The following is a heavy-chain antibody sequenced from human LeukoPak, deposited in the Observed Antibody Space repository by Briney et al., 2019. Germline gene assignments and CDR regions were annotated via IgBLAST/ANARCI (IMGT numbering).Heavy chain of an antibody. J-gene: IGHJ4*02. V-gene: IGHV3-21*01. CDR3: ARDRTAHRPADSNDY. CDR1: GFTFSSYS. Sequence: GGSLRLSCAASGFTFSSYSMNWVRPAPGKGLGWVSSIISSSSYIYYGDSVKGRFTISRDNAKNSLYLQMNSLRAGDTAVYYCARDRTAHRPADSNDYWGQGTLVTVSS. CDR2: IISSSSYI. D-gene: IGHD5-18*01.